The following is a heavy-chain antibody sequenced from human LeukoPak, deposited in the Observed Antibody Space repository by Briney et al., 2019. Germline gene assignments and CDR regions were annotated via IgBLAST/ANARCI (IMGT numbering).Heavy chain of an antibody. CDR1: GGTFSSYA. CDR2: IIPIFGTA. V-gene: IGHV1-69*05. CDR3: ARVFGGREIGF. Sequence: ASVKVSCKASGGTFSSYAISWVRQAPGQGLEWMGGIIPIFGTANYAQKFQGRVTITTDESTSTAYMELSSLTYEDTAMYYCARVFGGREIGFWGQGTQVTVSS. D-gene: IGHD3-3*01. J-gene: IGHJ4*02.